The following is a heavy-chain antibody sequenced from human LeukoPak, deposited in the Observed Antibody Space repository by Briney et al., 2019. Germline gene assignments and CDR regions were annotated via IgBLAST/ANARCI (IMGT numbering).Heavy chain of an antibody. J-gene: IGHJ4*02. Sequence: SETLSLTCTVSGGSMSRYYWSWIRQPAGEGLEWIGRIYSSGSTHYNPSLESRVTISVDTSKNRFSLKVTYVTAADTAVYYCARTSATGATYFDYWGQGTLVTVSS. CDR2: IYSSGST. D-gene: IGHD1-26*01. CDR3: ARTSATGATYFDY. V-gene: IGHV4-4*07. CDR1: GGSMSRYY.